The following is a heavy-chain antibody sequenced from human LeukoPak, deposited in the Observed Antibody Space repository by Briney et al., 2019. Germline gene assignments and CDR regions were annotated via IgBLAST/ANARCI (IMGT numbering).Heavy chain of an antibody. CDR2: TYYRSKWYN. Sequence: SQTLSLTCAISGDSVSSNSAAWNWIRQSPSRGLEWLGRTYYRSKWYNDYAESVKSRIAINPDTSKNQFSLQLNSVTPEDTAVYYCARDTALYFHDSSGDFDYWGQGTLVTLSS. J-gene: IGHJ4*02. CDR1: GDSVSSNSAA. CDR3: ARDTALYFHDSSGDFDY. D-gene: IGHD3-22*01. V-gene: IGHV6-1*01.